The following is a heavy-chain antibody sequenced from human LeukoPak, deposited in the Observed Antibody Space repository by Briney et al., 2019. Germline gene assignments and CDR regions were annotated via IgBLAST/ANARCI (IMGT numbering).Heavy chain of an antibody. J-gene: IGHJ4*02. V-gene: IGHV3-23*01. Sequence: GGSLRLSCAASGFTFRSYAIAWVRQSPEKGLEWVSAITNSGGDTYYIDSVKGRFIISRDNSKNTLYLQMDSLRADDGAIYYCVKGSSTSRPYFLDYWGQGTLVTVSS. CDR2: ITNSGGDT. CDR1: GFTFRSYA. CDR3: VKGSSTSRPYFLDY. D-gene: IGHD6-6*01.